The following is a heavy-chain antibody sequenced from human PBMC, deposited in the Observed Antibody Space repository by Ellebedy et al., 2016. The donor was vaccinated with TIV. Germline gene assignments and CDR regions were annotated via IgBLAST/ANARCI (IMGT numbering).Heavy chain of an antibody. CDR1: GYTFTGYY. Sequence: AASVKVSCKASGYTFTGYYIHWVRQAPGQGLEWMGWINPNSGGTKYAQKFQGRVTRTRDTSISAAYMELSRLTSDDTAVYYCAREVSGDYFDHWGQGTLVPVSS. D-gene: IGHD2/OR15-2a*01. J-gene: IGHJ4*02. CDR2: INPNSGGT. V-gene: IGHV1-2*02. CDR3: AREVSGDYFDH.